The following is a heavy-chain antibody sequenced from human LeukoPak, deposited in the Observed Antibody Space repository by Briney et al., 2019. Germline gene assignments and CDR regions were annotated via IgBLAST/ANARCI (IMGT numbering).Heavy chain of an antibody. D-gene: IGHD2-2*01. CDR1: GYTFTGYY. CDR2: INPNSGGT. CDR3: ARDPTVPAAMFDY. V-gene: IGHV1-2*02. J-gene: IGHJ4*02. Sequence: ASVKVSCKASGYTFTGYYMHWVRQAPGQGLEWMGWINPNSGGTNYAQKFQGRVTMTRDTSISTAYMELSRLRPDDTAVYYCARDPTVPAAMFDYWGQGTLVTVSS.